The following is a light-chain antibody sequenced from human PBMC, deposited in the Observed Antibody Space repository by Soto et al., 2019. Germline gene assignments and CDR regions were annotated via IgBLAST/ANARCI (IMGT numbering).Light chain of an antibody. CDR1: NSNIGTNT. CDR2: TNN. Sequence: QSVLTQPPSASGTPGQGVTISCSGSNSNIGTNTVNWYQQLPGTAPKALIHTNNQRPSGVPDRFSGSKSGTSASLAISGLQSVDEAHYYCAAWDDSLTALVFGGGTKLTVL. CDR3: AAWDDSLTALV. V-gene: IGLV1-44*01. J-gene: IGLJ2*01.